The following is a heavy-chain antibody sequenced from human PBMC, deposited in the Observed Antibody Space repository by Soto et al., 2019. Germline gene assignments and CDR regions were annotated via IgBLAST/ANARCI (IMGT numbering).Heavy chain of an antibody. CDR3: ARAESSGWVDAFDI. J-gene: IGHJ3*02. CDR1: GYSITRGDY. V-gene: IGHV4-38-2*01. D-gene: IGHD6-19*01. CDR2: VYHSGSTY. Sequence: LSLTCAVSGYSITRGDYWGWIPQPPGKGLECIGRVYHSGSTYYYNPSLKSRVTMSGDTTNNQFSLRLRSVTAADTAVYYWARAESSGWVDAFDIWGQGTMVTVSS.